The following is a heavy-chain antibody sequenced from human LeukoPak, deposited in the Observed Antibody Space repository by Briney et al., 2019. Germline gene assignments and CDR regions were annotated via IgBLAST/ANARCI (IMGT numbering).Heavy chain of an antibody. CDR3: ASHTMSRFRAGGDY. V-gene: IGHV4-39*01. CDR2: IYYSGST. D-gene: IGHD3-10*02. Sequence: PSETLSLTCTVSGGSISSSSYYWGWLRQPPGKGLEWIGSIYYSGSTYYNPSLKSRFTISVDTSKNQFSLKLSSVTAADTAVYYCASHTMSRFRAGGDYWGQGTLVTVSS. CDR1: GGSISSSSYY. J-gene: IGHJ4*02.